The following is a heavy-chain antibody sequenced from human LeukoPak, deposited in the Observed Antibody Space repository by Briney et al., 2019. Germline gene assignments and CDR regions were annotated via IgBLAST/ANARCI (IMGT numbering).Heavy chain of an antibody. V-gene: IGHV3-74*01. CDR1: GFTLRSYV. D-gene: IGHD3-16*01. Sequence: GGSLRLSCVASGFTLRSYVMNWVRQTPGKGLVGVSRINSDGRSTNYADSVKGRFTISRDNAKNTLYLQMNSLRAEDTAVYYCARVRWGGLYYFDYWGQGTLVTVSS. CDR3: ARVRWGGLYYFDY. CDR2: INSDGRST. J-gene: IGHJ4*02.